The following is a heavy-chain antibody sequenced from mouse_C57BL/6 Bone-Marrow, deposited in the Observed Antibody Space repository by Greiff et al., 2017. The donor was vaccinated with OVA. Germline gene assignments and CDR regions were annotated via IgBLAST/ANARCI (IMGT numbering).Heavy chain of an antibody. V-gene: IGHV10-1*01. CDR2: IRSKGNNYAT. J-gene: IGHJ4*01. Sequence: EVKLVESGGGLVQPKGSLKLSCAASGFSFNTYAMNWVRQAPGKGLEWVARIRSKGNNYATYYADSVKGRFTISRDNSENMLYLQMSNLKTEDTAMYYCVRQGYYYAMDYWGQGTSVTVSA. CDR3: VRQGYYYAMDY. CDR1: GFSFNTYA. D-gene: IGHD2-14*01.